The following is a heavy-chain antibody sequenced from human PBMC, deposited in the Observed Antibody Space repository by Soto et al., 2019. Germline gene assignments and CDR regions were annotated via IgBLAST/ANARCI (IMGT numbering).Heavy chain of an antibody. J-gene: IGHJ5*02. CDR3: ARWYSGYDFRWFDP. V-gene: IGHV4-59*01. CDR2: IYYSGST. CDR1: GGSISSYY. D-gene: IGHD5-12*01. Sequence: SETLSLTCTVSGGSISSYYWSWIRQPPGKGLEWIGYIYYSGSTNYNPSLKSRVTISVDTSKNQFSLKLSSVTAADTAVYYCARWYSGYDFRWFDPWGQGTLVTVSS.